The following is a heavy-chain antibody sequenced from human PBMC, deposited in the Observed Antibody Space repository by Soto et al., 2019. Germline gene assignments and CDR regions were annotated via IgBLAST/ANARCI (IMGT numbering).Heavy chain of an antibody. Sequence: VGSLRLSCAASGFTFSSYAMSWVRQAPGKGLEWVSTISGSGGGTYYADSMKGRFTISRDNSKNTLYLQMYSLRVEDTAVYYCERESDDWGQGTLVTVSS. CDR1: GFTFSSYA. J-gene: IGHJ4*02. CDR2: ISGSGGGT. V-gene: IGHV3-23*01. CDR3: ERESDD.